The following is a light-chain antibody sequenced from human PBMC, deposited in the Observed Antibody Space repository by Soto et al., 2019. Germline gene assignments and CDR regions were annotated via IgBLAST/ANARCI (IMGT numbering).Light chain of an antibody. CDR3: CSYAGSSTYV. CDR2: EVN. V-gene: IGLV2-8*01. CDR1: SSDVGGYNY. J-gene: IGLJ1*01. Sequence: QSALTQPPSASGSPGQSVTISCTGTSSDVGGYNYVSWYQHHPGNAPKLMIYEVNKRTSGVPDRFSGSKSGNTASLTISGLQAEDEADYYCCSYAGSSTYVFGTGTKVTVL.